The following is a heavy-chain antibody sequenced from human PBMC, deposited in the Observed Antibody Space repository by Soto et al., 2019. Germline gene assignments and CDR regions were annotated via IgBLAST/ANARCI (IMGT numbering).Heavy chain of an antibody. CDR2: IIPFFATA. CDR3: ARGTLVVVLPYFDY. J-gene: IGHJ4*02. D-gene: IGHD2-2*01. Sequence: GASVKVSCKASGGTFGSYGISWVRQAPGQGLEWMGGIIPFFATADYAQKFQGRVTVTADESTSTAYMEISSLRFEDTAVYYCARGTLVVVLPYFDYWGQGTLVTVSS. V-gene: IGHV1-69*13. CDR1: GGTFGSYG.